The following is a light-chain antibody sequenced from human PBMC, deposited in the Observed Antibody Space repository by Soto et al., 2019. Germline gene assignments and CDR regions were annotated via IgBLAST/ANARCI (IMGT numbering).Light chain of an antibody. CDR2: KVS. CDR1: QSLVHSDGNTY. CDR3: MQATQYRPYT. J-gene: IGKJ2*01. V-gene: IGKV2-24*01. Sequence: DIVLTQTPLSSPVTLGQPASISCRSSQSLVHSDGNTYLSWFHQRPGQPPRLLIDKVSNRFSGVTDRFSGSGAGTDFTLKISRVEAEDVGIYFCMQATQYRPYTFGQGTKLVIK.